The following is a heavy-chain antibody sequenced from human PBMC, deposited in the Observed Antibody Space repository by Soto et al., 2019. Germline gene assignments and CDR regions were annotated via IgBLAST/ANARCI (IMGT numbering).Heavy chain of an antibody. V-gene: IGHV4-31*03. CDR1: AGSISSPGYY. Sequence: QVQLQESGPGLMKPSQTLSLTCSVSAGSISSPGYYWSWIRQHPGKGLEWLGYIFHTGSTDYNPSLKSRLTMSVDTSKNQFSLKLTSVTAADTALYYCARGATATTARGPFDIWGQGTMVTVSS. CDR2: IFHTGST. CDR3: ARGATATTARGPFDI. J-gene: IGHJ3*02. D-gene: IGHD1-1*01.